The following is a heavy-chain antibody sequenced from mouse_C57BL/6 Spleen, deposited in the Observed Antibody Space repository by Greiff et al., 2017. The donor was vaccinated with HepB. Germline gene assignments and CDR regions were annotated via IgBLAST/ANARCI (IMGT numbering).Heavy chain of an antibody. CDR3: TTVYYYAWFAY. V-gene: IGHV14-1*01. J-gene: IGHJ3*01. Sequence: VQLQQSGAELVRPGASVKLSCTASGFNIKDYYMHWVKQRPEQGLEWIGRIDPEDGDTEYAPKFQGKATMTADTSSNTAYLQLSRLTSEDTAVYYCTTVYYYAWFAYWGQGTLVTVSA. CDR2: IDPEDGDT. CDR1: GFNIKDYY. D-gene: IGHD1-1*01.